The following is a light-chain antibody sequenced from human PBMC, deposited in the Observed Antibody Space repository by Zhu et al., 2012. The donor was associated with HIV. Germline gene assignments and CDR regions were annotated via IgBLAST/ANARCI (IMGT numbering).Light chain of an antibody. CDR1: QSVISNY. Sequence: EVLLTQSPATLFLSPGERATLSCRASQSVISNYLAWYQQKPGQAPRLLIYGISSRATGIPDRFSGSGSGTDFTLTISRLEPEDFALYYCQQYDDSFTWTFGQGTKVEIK. CDR2: GIS. V-gene: IGKV3-20*01. CDR3: QQYDDSFTWT. J-gene: IGKJ1*01.